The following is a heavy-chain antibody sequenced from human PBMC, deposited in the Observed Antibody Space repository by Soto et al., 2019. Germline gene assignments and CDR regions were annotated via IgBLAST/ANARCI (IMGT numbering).Heavy chain of an antibody. CDR2: VNQDGSEK. V-gene: IGHV3-7*03. CDR3: ARAPQYYDFWSGYYRGGDLKLYFDS. Sequence: EVQVVESGGGLVQPGGSLRLSCAASGFTFSTYWMTWVRQAPGKGLEWVANVNQDGSEKYYGDSVKGRFTISRDNTKNSLYLQMNSLRAEDTAVYYCARAPQYYDFWSGYYRGGDLKLYFDSWGQGTLVTVSS. J-gene: IGHJ4*02. CDR1: GFTFSTYW. D-gene: IGHD3-3*01.